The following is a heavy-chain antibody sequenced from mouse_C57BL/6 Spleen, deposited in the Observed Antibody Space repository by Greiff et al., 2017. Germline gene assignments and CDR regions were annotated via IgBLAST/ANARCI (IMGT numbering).Heavy chain of an antibody. Sequence: QVQLKESGPELVKPGASVKISCKASGYAFSSSWMNWVKQRPGKGLEWIGRIYPGDGDTNYNGKFKGKATLTADKSSSTAYMQLSSLTSEDSAVYFCARDGSNYAMDYWGQGTSVTVSS. D-gene: IGHD2-3*01. J-gene: IGHJ4*01. V-gene: IGHV1-82*01. CDR3: ARDGSNYAMDY. CDR2: IYPGDGDT. CDR1: GYAFSSSW.